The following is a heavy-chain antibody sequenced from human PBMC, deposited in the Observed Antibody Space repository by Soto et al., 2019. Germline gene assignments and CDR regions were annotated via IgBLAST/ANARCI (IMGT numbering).Heavy chain of an antibody. CDR3: ARGYCSSTSCPGHYYYYMHV. CDR1: GFIFSSYW. J-gene: IGHJ6*03. D-gene: IGHD2-2*01. V-gene: IGHV3-7*01. CDR2: MEQVGSGE. Sequence: GGSLRLSCAGSGFIFSSYWMRWVREAPGKGVEWVANMEQVGSGEYYVDSVKRRFTIPRDNAKNSLYLQINSLRAEDTAVYYFARGYCSSTSCPGHYYYYMHVSGKETTVTLSS.